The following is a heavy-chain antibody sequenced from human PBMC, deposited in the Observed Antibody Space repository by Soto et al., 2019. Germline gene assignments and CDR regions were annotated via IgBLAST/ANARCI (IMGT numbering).Heavy chain of an antibody. J-gene: IGHJ4*02. CDR2: IKTDGSEK. V-gene: IGHV3-7*05. D-gene: IGHD3-10*01. Sequence: VQLVESGGGLVQPGGSLRLSGAASGFTFSDYWMSWVRQAPGKGLECVANIKTDGSEKYYVDTVKGRFTISRDNAKNSLYLQMNSLRAEDTAVYYCASSMGRGGNDYWGQGTLVAVSS. CDR1: GFTFSDYW. CDR3: ASSMGRGGNDY.